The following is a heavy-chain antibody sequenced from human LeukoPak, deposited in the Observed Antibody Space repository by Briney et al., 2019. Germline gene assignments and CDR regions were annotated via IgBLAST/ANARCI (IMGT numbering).Heavy chain of an antibody. D-gene: IGHD2-21*02. CDR2: VYYSGTI. Sequence: SETLSHTCTVSGGAIDNYYWSWIRQPPGKGLEWIAYVYYSGTINYNPSLESRVTISVDTSKNQFSLRLTSVAAADTAVYYCARHGTAAGPFQLWGQGTLVTVSS. CDR3: ARHGTAAGPFQL. J-gene: IGHJ1*01. CDR1: GGAIDNYY. V-gene: IGHV4-59*08.